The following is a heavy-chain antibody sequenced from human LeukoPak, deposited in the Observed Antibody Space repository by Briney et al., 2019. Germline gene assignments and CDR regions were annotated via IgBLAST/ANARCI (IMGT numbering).Heavy chain of an antibody. CDR1: GVSINTCCYY. J-gene: IGHJ4*02. CDR2: KYYSGST. V-gene: IGHV4-61*01. CDR3: ARGRSYGFDFDS. Sequence: PSETLSLTCDVSGVSINTCCYYWTWIRQPPGKGLEWIGYKYYSGSTRYNSSLRSRLTISLDSSKNQFSLRLTSVTAADTAVYYCARGRSYGFDFDSWGPGTLVIVSS. D-gene: IGHD5-18*01.